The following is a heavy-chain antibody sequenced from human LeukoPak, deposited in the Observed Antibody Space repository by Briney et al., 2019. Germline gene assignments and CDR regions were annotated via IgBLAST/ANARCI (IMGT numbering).Heavy chain of an antibody. J-gene: IGHJ4*02. Sequence: ASVKVSCKASGYTFTSYGISWVRQAPGQGREWMGWISAYNGNTNYPQKLQGRVTMTTDTSTSTAYMELRTLRSDDTAVYYCAVRWASSSFDYWGQGTLVTVSS. CDR3: AVRWASSSFDY. CDR2: ISAYNGNT. CDR1: GYTFTSYG. D-gene: IGHD6-19*01. V-gene: IGHV1-18*01.